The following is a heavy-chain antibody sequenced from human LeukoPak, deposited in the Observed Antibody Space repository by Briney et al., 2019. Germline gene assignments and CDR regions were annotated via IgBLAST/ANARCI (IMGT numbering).Heavy chain of an antibody. V-gene: IGHV1-2*06. D-gene: IGHD1-20*01. CDR1: GYTFTGYY. CDR3: VRDLSGITTTSRGDDY. J-gene: IGHJ4*02. CDR2: INPNNGDT. Sequence: ASVKVSCKASGYTFTGYYMYWVRQAPGQGLEWMGRINPNNGDTNYAQKFQGGVTMTRDTSINIAYMELSRLRSDDTAMYYCVRDLSGITTTSRGDDYWGQGTLVTVSS.